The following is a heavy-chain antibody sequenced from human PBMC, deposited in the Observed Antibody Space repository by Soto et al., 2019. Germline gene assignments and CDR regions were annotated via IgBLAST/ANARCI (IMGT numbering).Heavy chain of an antibody. Sequence: QVQLVQSGAEVKKPGASVKVSCKASGYTFTSYDIHWVRQATGQGLEWMGWMNPNSGNTGYAQKFQGRVTMTRNTSISTAYMELSRLRSEDTAVYFCSRERSAAGTGWFDPWGQGTLVTVSS. V-gene: IGHV1-8*01. J-gene: IGHJ5*02. CDR3: SRERSAAGTGWFDP. CDR2: MNPNSGNT. D-gene: IGHD6-13*01. CDR1: GYTFTSYD.